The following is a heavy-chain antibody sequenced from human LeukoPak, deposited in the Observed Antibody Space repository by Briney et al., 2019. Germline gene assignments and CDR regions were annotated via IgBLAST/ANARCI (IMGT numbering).Heavy chain of an antibody. V-gene: IGHV4-30-4*08. J-gene: IGHJ4*02. CDR3: ARIPVADPFDY. Sequence: SQTLSLTCTVSGGSISSGDYYWSWIRQPPGKGLEWIGYIYYSGSTYYNPSLKSRVTISVDTSKNQFSLPLRSVTAADTAVYYCARIPVADPFDYWRQGTLVTVSS. D-gene: IGHD6-19*01. CDR2: IYYSGST. CDR1: GGSISSGDYY.